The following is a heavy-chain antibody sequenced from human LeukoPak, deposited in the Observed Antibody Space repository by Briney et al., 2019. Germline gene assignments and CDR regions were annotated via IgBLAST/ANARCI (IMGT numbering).Heavy chain of an antibody. CDR1: GFSFSDYD. CDR3: VGFGVYGGL. V-gene: IGHV3-48*01. Sequence: PGGSLRLSCAASGFSFSDYDMHWVRQGKGKGLDWVAYISGSSGTIHYADSVRGRFSISRDNVQQSLYRQMNSLRAEDTGVYYCVGFGVYGGLWGQGTVVTVSP. CDR2: ISGSSGTI. D-gene: IGHD4-23*01. J-gene: IGHJ4*02.